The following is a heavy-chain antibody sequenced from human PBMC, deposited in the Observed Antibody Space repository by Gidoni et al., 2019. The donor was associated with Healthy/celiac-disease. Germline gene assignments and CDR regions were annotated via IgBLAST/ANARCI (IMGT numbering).Heavy chain of an antibody. CDR3: AKDSDGSGSSYYYYYGMDV. J-gene: IGHJ6*02. D-gene: IGHD3-10*01. Sequence: EVQLVESGGGVVQPGGSLRLSCAASGFTFDDYAMHWVRQAPGKGLEWVSLISGDGGSTYYADSVKGRFTISRDNSKNSLYLQMNSLRTEDTALYYCAKDSDGSGSSYYYYYGMDVWGQGTTVTVSS. CDR1: GFTFDDYA. CDR2: ISGDGGST. V-gene: IGHV3-43*02.